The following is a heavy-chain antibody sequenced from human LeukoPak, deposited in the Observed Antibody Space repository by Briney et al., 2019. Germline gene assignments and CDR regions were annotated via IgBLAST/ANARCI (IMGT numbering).Heavy chain of an antibody. V-gene: IGHV4-59*01. CDR3: AREITSKHYFDY. J-gene: IGHJ4*02. D-gene: IGHD3-16*01. Sequence: ASETLSLTCTVSGGSISSYYWSWIRQPPGTGLEWIGFIYYSGSTNYNPSLKSRVTISVDTSKNQFSLKLSSVTAADTAVYYCAREITSKHYFDYWGQGTLVTVSS. CDR2: IYYSGST. CDR1: GGSISSYY.